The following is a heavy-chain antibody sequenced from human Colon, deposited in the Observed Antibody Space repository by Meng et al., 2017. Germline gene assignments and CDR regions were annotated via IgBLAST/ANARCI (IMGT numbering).Heavy chain of an antibody. Sequence: QVHRQGSGPGLVKPSGTLSLTCTVSGDSISSDIWWSWVRQPPGKGLEWIGEVYHRGDTNYNPSLKSRVDISVDKSKNQFYLSLFSVTAADTAVYYCGRDQGRELINHWGQGTLVTVSS. J-gene: IGHJ4*02. CDR3: GRDQGRELINH. CDR1: GDSISSDIW. D-gene: IGHD1-7*01. CDR2: VYHRGDT. V-gene: IGHV4-4*02.